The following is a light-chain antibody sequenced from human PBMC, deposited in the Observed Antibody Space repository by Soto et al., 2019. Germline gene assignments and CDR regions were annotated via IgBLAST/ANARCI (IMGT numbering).Light chain of an antibody. CDR1: SSNIGAGYD. Sequence: QLVLTQPPSVSGAPGQRVTISCTGSSSNIGAGYDVHWYQQLPGTAPKLLIYGNSNRPSGVPDRFSGSQSGTSASLAITGLQAEDEADYYCQSYDSSLSGNVVFGGGTKLTVL. V-gene: IGLV1-40*01. J-gene: IGLJ2*01. CDR3: QSYDSSLSGNVV. CDR2: GNS.